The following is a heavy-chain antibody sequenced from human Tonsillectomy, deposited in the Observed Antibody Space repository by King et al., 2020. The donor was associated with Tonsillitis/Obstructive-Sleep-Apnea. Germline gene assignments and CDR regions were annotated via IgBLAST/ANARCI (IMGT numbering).Heavy chain of an antibody. V-gene: IGHV3-30*01. D-gene: IGHD1-1*01. J-gene: IGHJ4*02. CDR1: GFTFSSYA. CDR3: ARDESVEGVH. Sequence: VQLVESGGGVVQPGRSLRLSCAASGFTFSSYAMHWVRQAPGKGLEWVAVISYDGSNKYYADSVKGRFTISRDHSKNTLYLQRNSLRAEDTAVYYCARDESVEGVHWGQGTMVTVSS. CDR2: ISYDGSNK.